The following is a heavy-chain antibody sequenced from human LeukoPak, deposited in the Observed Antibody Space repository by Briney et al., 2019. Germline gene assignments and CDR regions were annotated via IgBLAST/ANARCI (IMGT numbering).Heavy chain of an antibody. J-gene: IGHJ4*02. CDR2: IKAKAHGGTI. D-gene: IGHD1-26*01. CDR3: TTDGVGVEGATYDN. Sequence: GGSLRLSCEASGFNFISYSMGWVRQAPGKGLEWVGRIKAKAHGGTIEYAAPVKGRFTISRDDSKNSLYLQMNSLKTEDTAVYYCTTDGVGVEGATYDNWGQGTLVSVSS. CDR1: GFNFISYS. V-gene: IGHV3-15*01.